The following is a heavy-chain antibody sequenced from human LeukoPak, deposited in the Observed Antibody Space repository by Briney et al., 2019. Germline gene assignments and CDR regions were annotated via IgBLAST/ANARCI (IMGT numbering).Heavy chain of an antibody. CDR3: ASGSCSTSCYHLDWFDP. D-gene: IGHD2-2*01. J-gene: IGHJ5*02. V-gene: IGHV1-69*04. Sequence: SVKVSCKASGGTFSSYAVSWVRQAPGQGLEWMGRIIPIFGIANYAQKFQGRVTITADKSTSTAYMELSSLRSEDTAVYYCASGSCSTSCYHLDWFDPWGQGTLVTVSS. CDR2: IIPIFGIA. CDR1: GGTFSSYA.